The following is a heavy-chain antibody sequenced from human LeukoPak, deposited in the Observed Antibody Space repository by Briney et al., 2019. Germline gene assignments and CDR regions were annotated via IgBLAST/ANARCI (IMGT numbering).Heavy chain of an antibody. D-gene: IGHD2-15*01. CDR1: GFTFSSYG. J-gene: IGHJ6*02. CDR3: ARDFIVLGYCSGGSCPPDYGMDV. Sequence: PGRSLRLSCAASGFTFSSYGMHWVRQAPGKGLEWVAVIWYDGSNEYYADSMKGRFTISRDNSKNTLYLQMNSLRAEDTAVYYCARDFIVLGYCSGGSCPPDYGMDVWGQGTTVTVSS. CDR2: IWYDGSNE. V-gene: IGHV3-30*19.